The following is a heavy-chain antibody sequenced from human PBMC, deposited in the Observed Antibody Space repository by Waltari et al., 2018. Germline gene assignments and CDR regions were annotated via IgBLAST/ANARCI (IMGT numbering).Heavy chain of an antibody. J-gene: IGHJ4*02. CDR2: IYHSGST. D-gene: IGHD4-17*01. CDR1: GYSISSGYY. V-gene: IGHV4-38-2*01. Sequence: QVQLQESGPGLVKPSETLSLTCAVSGYSISSGYYWGWIRQPPGKGLEWIGSIYHSGSTYYNPSLKSRVTISVDTSKSQISLKLSSVTAADTAVYYCARHDYGDYVYFDYWGQGTLVTVSS. CDR3: ARHDYGDYVYFDY.